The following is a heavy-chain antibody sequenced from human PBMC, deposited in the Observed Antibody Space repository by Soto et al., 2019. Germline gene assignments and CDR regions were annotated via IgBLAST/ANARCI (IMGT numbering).Heavy chain of an antibody. CDR1: GFTFSSFA. V-gene: IGHV3-23*01. Sequence: EVQLLESGGGLVQPGGSLRLSCVASGFTFSSFAVTWVRQAPGKGLGWVSAISGRGGTTYYADSVKGRFTISRDNSKNTLYLQMNSLGAEDTAVYYCAKTPYCGGDCFVFYFDNWGQGTLVTVSS. CDR3: AKTPYCGGDCFVFYFDN. J-gene: IGHJ4*02. CDR2: ISGRGGTT. D-gene: IGHD2-21*02.